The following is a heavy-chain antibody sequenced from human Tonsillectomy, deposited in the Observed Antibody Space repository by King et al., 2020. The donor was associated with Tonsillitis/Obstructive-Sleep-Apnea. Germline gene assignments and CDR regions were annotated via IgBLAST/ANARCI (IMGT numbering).Heavy chain of an antibody. J-gene: IGHJ5*02. CDR1: GGTFSSYA. Sequence: VQLVESGAEVKKPGSSVKVSCKASGGTFSSYAISWVRQAPGQGLVWMGGIIPIFGTANYAQKFQGRVTITADESTSTAYMELSSLRSEDTAVYYFARDYSNLRQRSNWFDPWGQGTLVTVSS. CDR3: ARDYSNLRQRSNWFDP. V-gene: IGHV1-69*01. CDR2: IIPIFGTA. D-gene: IGHD4-11*01.